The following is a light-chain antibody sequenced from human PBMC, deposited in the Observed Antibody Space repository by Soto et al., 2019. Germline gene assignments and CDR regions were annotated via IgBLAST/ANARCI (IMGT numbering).Light chain of an antibody. J-gene: IGKJ5*01. CDR3: QQYGSSPPIT. CDR1: HSVSSSY. V-gene: IGKV3-20*01. Sequence: EMVLTQSPGTLSLSPEERATLSCRASHSVSSSYLAWYQQKPGQAPRLRIYGASSRATGIPDRFSGSGSGTDFTLTISRLEPEDSAVYYCQQYGSSPPITVGQGTLLEIK. CDR2: GAS.